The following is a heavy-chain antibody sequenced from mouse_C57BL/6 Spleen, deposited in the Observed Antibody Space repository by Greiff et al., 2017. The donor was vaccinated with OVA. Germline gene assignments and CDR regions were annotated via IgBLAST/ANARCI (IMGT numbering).Heavy chain of an antibody. D-gene: IGHD4-1*01. J-gene: IGHJ2*01. Sequence: QVQLQQPGAELVKPGASVKLSCKASGYTFTSYWMQWVQQRPGQGLEWIGEIDPSDSYTNYNQKFKGKATLTVDTSSSTAYMQLSSLTSEDSAVYYCARAENWDAYFDYWGQGTTLTVSS. CDR1: GYTFTSYW. CDR2: IDPSDSYT. CDR3: ARAENWDAYFDY. V-gene: IGHV1-50*01.